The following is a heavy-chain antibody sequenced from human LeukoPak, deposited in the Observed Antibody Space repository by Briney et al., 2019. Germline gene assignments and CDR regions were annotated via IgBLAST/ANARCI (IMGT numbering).Heavy chain of an antibody. D-gene: IGHD3-10*01. CDR2: ISSSGTTI. Sequence: GGSLRLSCAASGFIFSSYGMKWVRQAPGKGLEWVSYISSSGTTIYYADSVKGRFTISRDNAKYSLHLQMDSLRADDTAVYSCARGGLGSWTFDSWGQGTLVTVSS. J-gene: IGHJ4*02. CDR1: GFIFSSYG. CDR3: ARGGLGSWTFDS. V-gene: IGHV3-48*04.